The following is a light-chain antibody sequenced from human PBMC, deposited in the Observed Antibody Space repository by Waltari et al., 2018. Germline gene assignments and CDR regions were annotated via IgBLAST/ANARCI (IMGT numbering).Light chain of an antibody. CDR3: QQSYSTLIFT. Sequence: DIQMIQSLYSLSASVGDRVTITCRASQSISSYLNWYKQKKGKTPKLLIYAASSLQNVVPSRFIVSGSGTDFTLTISSLQPEYFTTYYFQQSYSTLIFTFGPGTKVDIK. CDR1: QSISSY. CDR2: AAS. J-gene: IGKJ3*01. V-gene: IGKV1-39*01.